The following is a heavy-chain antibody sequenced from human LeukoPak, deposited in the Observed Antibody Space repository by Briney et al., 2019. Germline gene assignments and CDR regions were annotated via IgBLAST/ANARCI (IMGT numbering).Heavy chain of an antibody. Sequence: GGSLRLSCAASGFTFSSYAMSWVRQAPGKGLEWVSAISGSGGSTYYADSVKGRFTISGDNSKNTLYLQMNSLRAEDTAVYYCAKPLWFGELAVCFDYWGQGTLVTVSS. CDR1: GFTFSSYA. J-gene: IGHJ4*02. V-gene: IGHV3-23*01. CDR3: AKPLWFGELAVCFDY. D-gene: IGHD3-10*01. CDR2: ISGSGGST.